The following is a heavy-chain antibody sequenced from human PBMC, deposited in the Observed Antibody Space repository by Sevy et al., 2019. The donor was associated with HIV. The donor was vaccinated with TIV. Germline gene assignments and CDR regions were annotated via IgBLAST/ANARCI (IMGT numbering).Heavy chain of an antibody. CDR1: GFSFSYYG. CDR2: ISHDGINE. CDR3: ANAYSGSYSHSYLYALDV. Sequence: GGSLRLSCTGSGFSFSYYGIHWVRQAPGKGLDWVALISHDGINEYYADSVKGRFTISRDNSRNTVYLETNSLRNEDTAIYFCANAYSGSYSHSYLYALDVWGQGTTVTVSS. D-gene: IGHD1-26*01. J-gene: IGHJ6*02. V-gene: IGHV3-30*18.